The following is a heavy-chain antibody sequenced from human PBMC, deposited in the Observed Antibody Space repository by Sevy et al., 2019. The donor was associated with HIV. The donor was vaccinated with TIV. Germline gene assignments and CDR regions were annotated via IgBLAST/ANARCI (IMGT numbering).Heavy chain of an antibody. CDR3: AKEDDAFDV. V-gene: IGHV3-33*03. Sequence: GGSLRLSCAGSGFTFSNYAMHWVRQAPGKGLECEAGLWSHGRREHYADFAKSRFTISRDNSKNTVYLHMDSLRTDDTAAYYCAKEDDAFDVWGQGTMVTVSS. J-gene: IGHJ3*01. CDR1: GFTFSNYA. CDR2: LWSHGRRE.